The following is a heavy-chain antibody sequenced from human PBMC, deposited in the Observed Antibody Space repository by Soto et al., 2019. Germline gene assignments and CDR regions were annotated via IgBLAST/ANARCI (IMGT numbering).Heavy chain of an antibody. D-gene: IGHD5-12*01. V-gene: IGHV4-34*01. CDR3: ARGIYSGYAGAYYYYGMDV. Sequence: SETLSLTCAVYGWSFSGYYWSWIRQAPGKGLEWIGEINHSGSTNYNPSLKSRVTISVDTSKNQFSLKLSSVTAADTAVYYCARGIYSGYAGAYYYYGMDVWGQGNTVTVPS. CDR2: INHSGST. CDR1: GWSFSGYY. J-gene: IGHJ6*02.